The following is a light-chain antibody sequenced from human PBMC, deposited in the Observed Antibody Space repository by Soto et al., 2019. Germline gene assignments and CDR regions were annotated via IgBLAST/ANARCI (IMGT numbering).Light chain of an antibody. Sequence: DLQMTQSPSSLSASVGDTVTITCRASQSISVHLNWYQQKPGKVPKLLIYAASNLQSGVPSSICGSRSKTDFALTISSLQAEDFATYYCQQSYIFPYSVGQGTKTEIK. V-gene: IGKV1-39*01. CDR2: AAS. CDR3: QQSYIFPYS. J-gene: IGKJ2*01. CDR1: QSISVH.